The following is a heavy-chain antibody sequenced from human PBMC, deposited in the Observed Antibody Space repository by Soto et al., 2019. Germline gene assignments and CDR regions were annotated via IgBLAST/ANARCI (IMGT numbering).Heavy chain of an antibody. CDR3: AGMFCRGGNRYEEAYSYVDF. V-gene: IGHV4-30-4*01. Sequence: SETLSLTCTVSSGSVSSGDYYWSWIRQPPGKGLEWIGYIYNSGTTYYKPSLKSRVTISVDTSKNQFSLSLNSVTAADTAVYYCAGMFCRGGNRYEEAYSYVDFWGQGTLVTVPQ. D-gene: IGHD5-18*01. CDR2: IYNSGTT. J-gene: IGHJ4*02. CDR1: SGSVSSGDYY.